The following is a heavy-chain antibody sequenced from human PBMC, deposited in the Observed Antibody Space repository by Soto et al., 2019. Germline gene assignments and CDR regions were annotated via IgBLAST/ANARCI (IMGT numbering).Heavy chain of an antibody. CDR3: PRVSIAVAGGDYHGMDV. Sequence: SETLSLTCTVSWDSISSYYRRYIRQPPGKGLEWIGYISHSESTNYILSLKIRVTISVDTSKNQFSLKLSSVTAAATAVYYCPRVSIAVAGGDYHGMDVWGQGTTVTVSS. V-gene: IGHV4-59*01. CDR1: WDSISSYY. CDR2: ISHSEST. J-gene: IGHJ6*02. D-gene: IGHD6-19*01.